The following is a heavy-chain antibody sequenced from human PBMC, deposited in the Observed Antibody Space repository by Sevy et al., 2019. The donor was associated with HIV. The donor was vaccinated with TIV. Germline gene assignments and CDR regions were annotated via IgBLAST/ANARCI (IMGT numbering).Heavy chain of an antibody. D-gene: IGHD3-22*01. CDR2: ISYDGSSK. V-gene: IGHV3-30-3*01. CDR1: GFTFINYA. Sequence: GGSLRLSCAASGFTFINYAIHWVRQAPGKGLEWVAVISYDGSSKYYADSVKGRFTISRDNSKNTLDLQMNSLRAEDTAVYFCASAGADSDYYDSSGYRLGDFQHWGQGTLVTVSS. CDR3: ASAGADSDYYDSSGYRLGDFQH. J-gene: IGHJ1*01.